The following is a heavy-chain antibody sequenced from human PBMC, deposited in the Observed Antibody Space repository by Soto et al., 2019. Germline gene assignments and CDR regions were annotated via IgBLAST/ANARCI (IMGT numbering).Heavy chain of an antibody. D-gene: IGHD1-26*01. J-gene: IGHJ4*02. Sequence: QVQLVQSGVEVKMPGASVKLSCKTYGYAFTNYGVTWVRQVSGQGLEWIGWVSGYNRKTNYAQKFEDRVIMTTDTSTNTAHMELRSLRSDDTGIYYCARARQWEPLIYWGRGTLLTVSP. CDR1: GYAFTNYG. CDR3: ARARQWEPLIY. CDR2: VSGYNRKT. V-gene: IGHV1-18*01.